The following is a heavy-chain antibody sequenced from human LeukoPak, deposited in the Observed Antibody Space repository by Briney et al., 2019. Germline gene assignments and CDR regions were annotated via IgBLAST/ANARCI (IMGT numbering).Heavy chain of an antibody. CDR1: GYTFTGYY. J-gene: IGHJ4*02. V-gene: IGHV1-2*02. Sequence: ASVKVSCKASGYTFTGYYMHWVRQAPGQGLEWMGWINPNSGGTNYAQKFQGRVTMTRDTSISTAYMELSGLRSDDTAVYYCARVPSIAAVPFDYWGQGTLVTVSS. CDR2: INPNSGGT. CDR3: ARVPSIAAVPFDY. D-gene: IGHD6-13*01.